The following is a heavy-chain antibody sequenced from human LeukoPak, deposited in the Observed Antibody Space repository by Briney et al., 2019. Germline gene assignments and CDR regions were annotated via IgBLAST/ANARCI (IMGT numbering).Heavy chain of an antibody. Sequence: GGSLRLSCAASGFTFSSYEMNWVRQAPGEGLEWVSYISSSGSTIYYADSVKGRFTISRDNAKNSLYLQMNSLRAEDTAVYYCARLVSGGLYYYYYYMDVWGKGTTVTISS. CDR2: ISSSGSTI. CDR3: ARLVSGGLYYYYYYMDV. V-gene: IGHV3-48*03. J-gene: IGHJ6*03. D-gene: IGHD1-14*01. CDR1: GFTFSSYE.